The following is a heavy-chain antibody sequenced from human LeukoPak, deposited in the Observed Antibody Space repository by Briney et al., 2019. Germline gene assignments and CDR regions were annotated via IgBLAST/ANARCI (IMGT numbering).Heavy chain of an antibody. J-gene: IGHJ4*02. CDR1: GGSVSSGSYY. Sequence: SETLSLTCTVSGGSVSSGSYYWSWIRQPPGKGLEWIGYIYYSGSTNYNPSLKSRVTISVDTSKSQFSLKLSSVTAADTAVYYCARDPANYYFDYWGQGTLVTVSS. CDR3: ARDPANYYFDY. V-gene: IGHV4-61*01. CDR2: IYYSGST. D-gene: IGHD1-7*01.